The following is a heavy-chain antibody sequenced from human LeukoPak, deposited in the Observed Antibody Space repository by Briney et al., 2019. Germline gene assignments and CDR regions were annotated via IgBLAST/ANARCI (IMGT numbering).Heavy chain of an antibody. V-gene: IGHV3-23*01. CDR1: GFTFSDYY. CDR2: ISGSGGST. Sequence: PGGSLRLSCAASGFTFSDYYMSWIRQAPGKGLEWVSAISGSGGSTYYADSVKGRFTISRDNSKNTLYLQMDSLRAEDTAVYYCAKDRVWGWYAHDAFDIWGQGTMVTVSS. CDR3: AKDRVWGWYAHDAFDI. J-gene: IGHJ3*02. D-gene: IGHD2-15*01.